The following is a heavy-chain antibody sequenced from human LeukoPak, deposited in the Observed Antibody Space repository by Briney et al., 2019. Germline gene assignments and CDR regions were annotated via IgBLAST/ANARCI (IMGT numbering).Heavy chain of an antibody. CDR2: IKQDGSEK. J-gene: IGHJ6*02. D-gene: IGHD3-10*01. Sequence: GGSLRLSCAASGFTFSSYWMSWVRQAPGKGLEWVANIKQDGSEKYYVDSVKGRFTISRDNAKDSLYLQMNSLRAEDTAVYYCARDRLRSMVRGVIITSYGMDDWGQGTTVTVSS. CDR1: GFTFSSYW. CDR3: ARDRLRSMVRGVIITSYGMDD. V-gene: IGHV3-7*01.